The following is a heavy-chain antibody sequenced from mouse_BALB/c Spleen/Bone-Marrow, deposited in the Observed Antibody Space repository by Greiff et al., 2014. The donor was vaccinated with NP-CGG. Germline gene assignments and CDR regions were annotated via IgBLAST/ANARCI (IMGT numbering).Heavy chain of an antibody. CDR3: TTLARNYFDY. CDR2: IYPGNSDT. J-gene: IGHJ2*01. Sequence: EVQLVESGTVLARPGASVKMSCKASGYTFTSYWMHWVKQRPGQGLEWIGTIYPGNSDTTYNQKFKGKAKLTAVTSTSTAYMELSSLTNEDSAVYYCTTLARNYFDYWGQGTTLTGSS. V-gene: IGHV1-5*01. CDR1: GYTFTSYW.